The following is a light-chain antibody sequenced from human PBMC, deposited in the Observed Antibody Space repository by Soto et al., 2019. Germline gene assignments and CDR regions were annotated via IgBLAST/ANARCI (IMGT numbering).Light chain of an antibody. CDR2: DAS. Sequence: DIQMTQSPSTLSAAVVYMVTITFRSSQTISKWLAWYQQKPGQAPKLLIYDASTLESGVPSRFSGSGSGTDFSLTISSLQPVDFATYYCQQYTGYSQWTFGPGTKVDI. V-gene: IGKV1-5*01. J-gene: IGKJ1*01. CDR1: QTISKW. CDR3: QQYTGYSQWT.